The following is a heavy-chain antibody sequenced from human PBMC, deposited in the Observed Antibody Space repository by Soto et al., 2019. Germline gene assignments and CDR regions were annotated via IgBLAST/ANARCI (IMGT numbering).Heavy chain of an antibody. V-gene: IGHV3-30*18. CDR2: ISYDGSNK. CDR3: AKGGRIADYYYYMDG. D-gene: IGHD6-13*01. CDR1: GFTFSSYG. Sequence: QVQLVESGGGVVQPGRSLRLSCAASGFTFSSYGMHWVRQAPGKGLEWVAVISYDGSNKYYADSVKGRFTISRDNSKNTLYLQMNSLRAEDTAVYYCAKGGRIADYYYYMDGWGKGTTVTVSS. J-gene: IGHJ6*03.